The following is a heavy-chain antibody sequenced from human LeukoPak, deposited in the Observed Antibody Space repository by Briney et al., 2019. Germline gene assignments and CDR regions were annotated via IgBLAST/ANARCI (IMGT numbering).Heavy chain of an antibody. D-gene: IGHD4-17*01. CDR1: GGTFSSYA. Sequence: SVKVSCKASGGTFSSYAISWVRQAPAQGLEWMGRTIPILGIANYAQKFQGRVTITADKSTSTAYMELSSLRSEDTAVYYCARDPPKYGDSSQGDYWGQGTLVTVSS. CDR3: ARDPPKYGDSSQGDY. V-gene: IGHV1-69*04. J-gene: IGHJ4*02. CDR2: TIPILGIA.